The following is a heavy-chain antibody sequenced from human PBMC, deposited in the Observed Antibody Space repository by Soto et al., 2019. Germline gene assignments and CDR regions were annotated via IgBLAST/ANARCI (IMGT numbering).Heavy chain of an antibody. CDR2: IYYSGST. CDR1: GGSISSYY. D-gene: IGHD3-9*01. CDR3: ASACVLRYFDWLPCFGMDV. J-gene: IGHJ6*02. V-gene: IGHV4-59*01. Sequence: SETLSLTCTVSGGSISSYYWSWIRQPPGKGLEWIGYIYYSGSTNYNPSLKSRVTISVDTSKNQFSLKLSSVTAADTAVYYCASACVLRYFDWLPCFGMDVWGQGATVTVSS.